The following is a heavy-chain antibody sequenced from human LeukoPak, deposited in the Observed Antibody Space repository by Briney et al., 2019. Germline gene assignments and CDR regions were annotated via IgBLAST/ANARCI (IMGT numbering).Heavy chain of an antibody. Sequence: GGSLRLSCAASGFTFDDYAMHWVRQAPGKGLEWVSGISWNSGSIGYADSVKGRFTISRDNAKNSLYVQMNSLRVEDTAIYYCVRGGYSSFDYWGQGTLVTVSS. D-gene: IGHD3-10*01. CDR1: GFTFDDYA. J-gene: IGHJ4*02. CDR3: VRGGYSSFDY. V-gene: IGHV3-9*01. CDR2: ISWNSGSI.